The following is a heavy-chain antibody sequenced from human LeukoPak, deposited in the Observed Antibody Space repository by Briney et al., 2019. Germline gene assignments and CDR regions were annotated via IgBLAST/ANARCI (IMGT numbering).Heavy chain of an antibody. J-gene: IGHJ6*02. D-gene: IGHD3/OR15-3a*01. CDR1: GFTFNNFA. Sequence: PGASLRLSCPASGFTFNNFAMSWVRQAPGKGLEWVSGISGSGRSTDYADSVKGRFTISRDNSKNTLYLQMNSLRAEDTAVYYCAREDWAGRNFYGMDVWGQGTTVTVSS. CDR3: AREDWAGRNFYGMDV. V-gene: IGHV3-23*01. CDR2: ISGSGRST.